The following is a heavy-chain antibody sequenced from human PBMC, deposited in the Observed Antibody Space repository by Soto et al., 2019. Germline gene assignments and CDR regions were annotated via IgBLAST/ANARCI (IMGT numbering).Heavy chain of an antibody. CDR1: GGSFSNFV. V-gene: IGHV1-69*01. Sequence: QVQLVQSGAEVKKPGSSVKVSCKASGGSFSNFVISWVRQAPGQGLEWRGGIIPNFGTTNYAQKFQGKVTITADEAPRTAYLELSGLTSEDTSVYYGARDVGGEATIRYWGQGTLVTVSS. J-gene: IGHJ4*02. CDR2: IIPNFGTT. D-gene: IGHD5-12*01. CDR3: ARDVGGEATIRY.